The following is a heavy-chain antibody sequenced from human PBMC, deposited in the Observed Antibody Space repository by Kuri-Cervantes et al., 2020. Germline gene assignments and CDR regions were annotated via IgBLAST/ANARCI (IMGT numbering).Heavy chain of an antibody. Sequence: ASVKVSCKASGYTFSAYFIHWVRQAPGQGLEWLGRVNCNGSGTIYAPKFQGRVTMTRDTSISTAYMELSSLKSADTAMYYCARIEGSASSRSDWGQGTLVTVSS. CDR2: VNCNGSGT. J-gene: IGHJ4*02. D-gene: IGHD6-13*01. V-gene: IGHV1-2*06. CDR3: ARIEGSASSRSD. CDR1: GYTFSAYF.